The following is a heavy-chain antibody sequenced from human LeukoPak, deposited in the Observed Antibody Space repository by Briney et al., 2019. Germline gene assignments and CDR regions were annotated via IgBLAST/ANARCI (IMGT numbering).Heavy chain of an antibody. CDR3: ARDTFGGDDF. Sequence: GGSLRLSCAASGFTVSGNYMGWVRQAPGKGLESVSVVFTDGRTYYADSVKDRFTISRDNSKNTLYLQMNSLRADDTAVYYCARDTFGGDDFWGQGTLVTVSS. CDR2: VFTDGRT. CDR1: GFTVSGNY. D-gene: IGHD3-16*01. V-gene: IGHV3-66*01. J-gene: IGHJ4*02.